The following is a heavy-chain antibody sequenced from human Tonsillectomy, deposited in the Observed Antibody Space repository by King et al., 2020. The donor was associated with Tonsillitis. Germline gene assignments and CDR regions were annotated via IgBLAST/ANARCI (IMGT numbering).Heavy chain of an antibody. CDR2: VFYSGST. CDR3: ARDRATVVTGWYCDL. V-gene: IGHV4-59*13. Sequence: QVQLQESGPGLVKPSETLSLTCTVSGDSISSYYWSWIRQPPGKGLEWIGYVFYSGSTNYKSSLKSRVTISVNTSKNQFSLKLSSVTAADTAVYYCARDRATVVTGWYCDLWGRGTLVTVAA. D-gene: IGHD4-23*01. J-gene: IGHJ2*01. CDR1: GDSISSYY.